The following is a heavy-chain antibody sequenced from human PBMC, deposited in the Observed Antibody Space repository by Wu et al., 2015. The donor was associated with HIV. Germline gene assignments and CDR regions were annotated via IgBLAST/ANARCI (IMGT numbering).Heavy chain of an antibody. D-gene: IGHD3-22*01. Sequence: QVQLVQSGAEVKKPGASVKVSCKASGYTFTGYYMHWVRQAPGQGLEWMGWINPNSGGTNYAQKFQGRVTMTRDTSISTAYMELSRLRSDDTAVYYCARAGGGGFYDSRDLSGYWGQGNAGSPSPQ. CDR1: GYTFTGYY. CDR3: ARAGGGGFYDSRDLSGY. J-gene: IGHJ4*02. V-gene: IGHV1-2*02. CDR2: INPNSGGT.